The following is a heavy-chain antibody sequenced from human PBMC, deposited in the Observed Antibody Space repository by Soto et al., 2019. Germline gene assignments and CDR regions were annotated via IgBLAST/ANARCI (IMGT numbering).Heavy chain of an antibody. CDR2: INAGNGNT. Sequence: QVQLVQSGAEVKKPGASVKVSCKASGYTFTSYARHWVRQAPGQRLEWMGWINAGNGNTKYSQKFQGRVTITRDTXASTAYMELSSLRSEDTAVYYCARGGFYDSSGYANWGQGTLVTVSS. J-gene: IGHJ4*02. D-gene: IGHD3-22*01. V-gene: IGHV1-3*01. CDR1: GYTFTSYA. CDR3: ARGGFYDSSGYAN.